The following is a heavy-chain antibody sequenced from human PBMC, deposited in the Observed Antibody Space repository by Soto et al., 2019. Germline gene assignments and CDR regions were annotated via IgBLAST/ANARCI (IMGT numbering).Heavy chain of an antibody. D-gene: IGHD2-2*01. CDR2: IYYSGST. CDR1: GDSFSDDY. V-gene: IGHV4-59*08. J-gene: IGHJ6*03. Sequence: QVQLQESGPGLVKPSETLSLTCTVSGDSFSDDYWSWIRQPPGKALEWIGYIYYSGSTSYNPSFKSRVTISVDTSKTQFSLKLSSVTAADTAVYYCARVRTTLDFYYYYMDVWGIGTTVTVSS. CDR3: ARVRTTLDFYYYYMDV.